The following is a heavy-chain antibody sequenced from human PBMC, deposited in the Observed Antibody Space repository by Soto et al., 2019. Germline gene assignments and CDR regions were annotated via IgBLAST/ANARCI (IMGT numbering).Heavy chain of an antibody. Sequence: ASVKVSCKASGYTFTGYYMHWVRQAPGQGLEWMGWINPNSGGTNYAQKFQGWVTMTRDTSISTAYMELSRLRSDDTAVYYCARERYYDSSGYPYYWGQGTLVTVSS. J-gene: IGHJ4*02. CDR2: INPNSGGT. D-gene: IGHD3-22*01. CDR3: ARERYYDSSGYPYY. CDR1: GYTFTGYY. V-gene: IGHV1-2*04.